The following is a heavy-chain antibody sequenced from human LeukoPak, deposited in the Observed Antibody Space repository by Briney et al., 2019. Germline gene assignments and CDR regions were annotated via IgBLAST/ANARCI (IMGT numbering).Heavy chain of an antibody. CDR3: ARGYFYDSSAYYSIAYDAFDI. CDR2: IIPIFGTA. CDR1: GGTFSSYA. J-gene: IGHJ3*02. D-gene: IGHD3-22*01. V-gene: IGHV1-69*06. Sequence: GSSVKVSCKASGGTFSSYAISWVRQAPGQGLEWMGGIIPIFGTANYAQKFQGRVTITADRSTSTAYMELSSLRSDDSAVYYCARGYFYDSSAYYSIAYDAFDIWGQGTMVTVSS.